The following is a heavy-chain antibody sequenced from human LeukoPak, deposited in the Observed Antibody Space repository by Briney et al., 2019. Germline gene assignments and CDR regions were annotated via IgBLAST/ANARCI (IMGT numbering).Heavy chain of an antibody. D-gene: IGHD3-10*01. CDR1: GGSISSYY. CDR3: AAGGDDAFDI. CDR2: IYYNGST. J-gene: IGHJ3*02. Sequence: SSETLSLTCTVSGGSISSYYWSWIRQPPGKGLEWIGYIYYNGSTNYNPSLKSRVTISVDTSKNQFSLKLSSVTAADTAVYYCAAGGDDAFDIWGQGTMVTVSS. V-gene: IGHV4-59*01.